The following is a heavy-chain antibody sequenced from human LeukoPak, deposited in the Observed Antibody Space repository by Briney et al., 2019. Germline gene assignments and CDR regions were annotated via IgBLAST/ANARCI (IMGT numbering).Heavy chain of an antibody. J-gene: IGHJ5*02. CDR3: AREYSSGLNWFDP. Sequence: SETLSLTCTLSGGSISNYYWSWIRQPPGKGLEWIGYIYYNGNTNYNPSLKSRVTISVDTSKNQFSLKLSSVTAADTAVYFCAREYSSGLNWFDPWGQGTLVTVSS. CDR1: GGSISNYY. V-gene: IGHV4-59*01. D-gene: IGHD6-19*01. CDR2: IYYNGNT.